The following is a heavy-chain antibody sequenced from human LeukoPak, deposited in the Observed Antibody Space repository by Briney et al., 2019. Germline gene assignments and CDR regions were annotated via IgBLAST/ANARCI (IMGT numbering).Heavy chain of an antibody. CDR2: IKQDGSEK. CDR3: ARGRDYGDYFYAFDI. D-gene: IGHD4-17*01. Sequence: GGSLRLSCAASGFTFSSYEMNWVRQAPGKGLEWVANIKQDGSEKYYVDSVKGRFTISRDNAKNSLYLQMNSLRAEDTAVYYCARGRDYGDYFYAFDIWGQGTMVTVSS. V-gene: IGHV3-7*01. CDR1: GFTFSSYE. J-gene: IGHJ3*02.